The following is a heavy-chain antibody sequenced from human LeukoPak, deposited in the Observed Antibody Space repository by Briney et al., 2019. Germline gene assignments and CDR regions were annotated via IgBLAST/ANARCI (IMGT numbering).Heavy chain of an antibody. CDR3: ARGLGIGVTTLPFDI. J-gene: IGHJ3*02. Sequence: AASVKASCTASGYTFTSYYMHWVRQAPGQGLEWMGIINPSGGSTSYAQKFQGRVTMTRDTSTSTVYMELSSLRSEDTAVYYCARGLGIGVTTLPFDIWGQGTMVTVSS. V-gene: IGHV1-46*01. D-gene: IGHD4-17*01. CDR1: GYTFTSYY. CDR2: INPSGGST.